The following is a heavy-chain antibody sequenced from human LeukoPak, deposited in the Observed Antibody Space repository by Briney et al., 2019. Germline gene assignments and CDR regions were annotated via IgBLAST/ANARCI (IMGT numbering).Heavy chain of an antibody. V-gene: IGHV3-33*01. CDR2: IWYDGSNK. J-gene: IGHJ4*02. Sequence: GKSLRLSCAASGFTFSSYGMRWVRQGPGKGLEWVAVIWYDGSNKYYADSVRGRFTISRDISKNTLYLQMNSLRAEDTAVYYCARTNSFDYWGQGTLVTASS. CDR1: GFTFSSYG. CDR3: ARTNSFDY.